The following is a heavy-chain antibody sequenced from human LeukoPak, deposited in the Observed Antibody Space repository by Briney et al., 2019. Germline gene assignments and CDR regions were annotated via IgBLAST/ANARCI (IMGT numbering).Heavy chain of an antibody. CDR3: ARNMVRGYEDAFDI. Sequence: GGSLRLSCAASGFTFSSYEMNWVRQAPGKGLEWVANIKQDGSEKNYVDSVKGRFTISRDNAKNSLYLQMNSLRAEDTAVYYCARNMVRGYEDAFDIWGQGTMVTVSS. D-gene: IGHD3-10*01. J-gene: IGHJ3*02. CDR2: IKQDGSEK. CDR1: GFTFSSYE. V-gene: IGHV3-7*01.